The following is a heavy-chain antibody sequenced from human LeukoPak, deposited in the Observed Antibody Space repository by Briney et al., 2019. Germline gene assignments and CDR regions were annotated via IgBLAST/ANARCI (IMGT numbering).Heavy chain of an antibody. CDR3: AKDFGNYDFWSGYSFY. V-gene: IGHV3-30*02. D-gene: IGHD3-3*01. J-gene: IGHJ4*02. Sequence: GGSLRLSCAAPGFTFSSYGMPWVRQAPGKGLEWVAFIRYDGSNKYYADSVKGRFTISRDNSKNTLYLQMHSLRAEDTAVYYCAKDFGNYDFWSGYSFYWGQGTLVTVSS. CDR2: IRYDGSNK. CDR1: GFTFSSYG.